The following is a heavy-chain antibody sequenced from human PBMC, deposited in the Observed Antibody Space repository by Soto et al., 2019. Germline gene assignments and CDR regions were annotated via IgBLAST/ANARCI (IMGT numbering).Heavy chain of an antibody. Sequence: QVQLVQSGAEVKKPGASVKVSCKASGYTFTSYDINWVRQATGQGLEWMGWMNPNSGNTGYAQKFQGRVTMTRNTSISTAYMELSSLRSEDTAVHYCARGPSKMTTVTSYYYYYYMDVWGKGTTVTVSS. CDR2: MNPNSGNT. CDR3: ARGPSKMTTVTSYYYYYYMDV. D-gene: IGHD4-17*01. CDR1: GYTFTSYD. V-gene: IGHV1-8*01. J-gene: IGHJ6*03.